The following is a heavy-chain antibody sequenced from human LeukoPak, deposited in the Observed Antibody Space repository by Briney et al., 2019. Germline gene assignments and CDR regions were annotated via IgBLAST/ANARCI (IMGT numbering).Heavy chain of an antibody. CDR3: ASSGSYRPPDY. D-gene: IGHD1-26*01. V-gene: IGHV1-69-2*01. CDR1: GYTFTDYY. CDR2: VDPEDGET. Sequence: GASVKVSCKASGYTFTDYYMHWVQQAPGKGLEWMGLVDPEDGETIYAEKFQGRVTITADTSTDTAYMELSSLRSEDTAVYYCASSGSYRPPDYWGQGTLVTVSS. J-gene: IGHJ4*02.